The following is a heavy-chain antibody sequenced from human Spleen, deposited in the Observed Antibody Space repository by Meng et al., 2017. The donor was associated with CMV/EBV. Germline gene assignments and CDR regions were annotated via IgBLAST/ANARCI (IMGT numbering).Heavy chain of an antibody. D-gene: IGHD2-15*01. Sequence: GESLKISCAASGFTFSSYSMNWVRQAPGKGLEWVSYITSSGSNIYYADSVQGRFTISRDDTKNALHLRMNSLRPEDTALYYCVKDMKMGWGGWFAFFDHWGQGTPVTVSS. CDR3: VKDMKMGWGGWFAFFDH. J-gene: IGHJ4*02. CDR2: ITSSGSNI. V-gene: IGHV3-48*04. CDR1: GFTFSSYS.